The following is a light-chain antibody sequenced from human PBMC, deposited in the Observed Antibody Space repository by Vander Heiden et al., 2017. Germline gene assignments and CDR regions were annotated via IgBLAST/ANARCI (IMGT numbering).Light chain of an antibody. CDR3: QHRDSTPYT. Sequence: DIQMTQSPSSLSASVGDRVTITCRASQSISSYLNWYQQKPGKAPKLLIYAASSLQSGVPSRFSGSGSGTDFTLTISSLQPEDFATYYCQHRDSTPYTFGQGTKVDIK. V-gene: IGKV1-39*01. J-gene: IGKJ2*01. CDR2: AAS. CDR1: QSISSY.